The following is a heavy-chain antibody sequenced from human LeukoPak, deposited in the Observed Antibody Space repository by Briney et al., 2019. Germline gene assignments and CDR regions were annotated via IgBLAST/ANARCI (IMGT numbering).Heavy chain of an antibody. CDR2: IYDSEST. CDR3: ARVLQNYYYLDV. D-gene: IGHD3-3*01. J-gene: IGHJ6*03. V-gene: IGHV4-59*01. CDR1: GGSISSNY. Sequence: SETLSLTCTVSGGSISSNYWSWGRQPPGKGLEWIGNIYDSESTHYKSSLKSRVTISVDTSKNQFSLRLSSVTAADTAVYYCARVLQNYYYLDVWGKGTTVTVSS.